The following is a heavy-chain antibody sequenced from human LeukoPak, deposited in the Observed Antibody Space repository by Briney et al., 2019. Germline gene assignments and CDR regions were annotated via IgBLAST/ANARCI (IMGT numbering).Heavy chain of an antibody. CDR1: GYTLTELS. Sequence: ASGTVSCKVSGYTLTELSMDWVRQAPGKGLEWMGGFDPEDGETIYAQKFQGRVTITEDTSTDTAYMELSSLRAEDTAVYYCATKRGYDSSGYYYRYWRQGPLVPVSS. CDR3: ATKRGYDSSGYYYRY. D-gene: IGHD3-22*01. J-gene: IGHJ4*02. V-gene: IGHV1-24*01. CDR2: FDPEDGET.